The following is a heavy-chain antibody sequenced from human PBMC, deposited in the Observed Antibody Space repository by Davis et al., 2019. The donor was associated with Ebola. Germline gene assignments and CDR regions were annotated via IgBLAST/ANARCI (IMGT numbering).Heavy chain of an antibody. D-gene: IGHD6-13*01. V-gene: IGHV3-30*02. Sequence: GESLKISCAASGFTFSSYGMHWVRQAPGKGLEWVAFIRYDGSNKYYADSVKGRFTISRDNAKNSLYLQMNSLRAEDTAVYYCARDLYGYSSSWYFGFDYWGQGTLVTVSS. CDR1: GFTFSSYG. CDR2: IRYDGSNK. J-gene: IGHJ4*02. CDR3: ARDLYGYSSSWYFGFDY.